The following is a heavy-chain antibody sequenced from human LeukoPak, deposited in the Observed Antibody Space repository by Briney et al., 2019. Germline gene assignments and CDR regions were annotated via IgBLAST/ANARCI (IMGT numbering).Heavy chain of an antibody. CDR2: IWYDGSNK. Sequence: GGSPRLSCAASGFTFSSYGMHWVRQAPGKGLEWVAVIWYDGSNKYYADSVKGRFTISRDNSKNTLYLQMNSLRAEDTAVYYCARDLRALVAVAGIGIDYWGQGTLVTVSS. CDR1: GFTFSSYG. CDR3: ARDLRALVAVAGIGIDY. D-gene: IGHD6-19*01. J-gene: IGHJ4*02. V-gene: IGHV3-33*01.